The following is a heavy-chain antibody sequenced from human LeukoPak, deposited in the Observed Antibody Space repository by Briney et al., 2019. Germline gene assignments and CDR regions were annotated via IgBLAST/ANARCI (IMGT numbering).Heavy chain of an antibody. J-gene: IGHJ3*02. D-gene: IGHD3-9*01. CDR3: AQKVALTGYSSGMTPDAFDI. Sequence: GGSLRLSCAASGFTFSSYAMSWVRQAPGKGLEWVSAISGSGGSTYYADSVKGRSTISRDNSKNTLYLQMNSLRAEDTDVYYCAQKVALTGYSSGMTPDAFDICGQGRMVTVSS. CDR1: GFTFSSYA. V-gene: IGHV3-23*01. CDR2: ISGSGGST.